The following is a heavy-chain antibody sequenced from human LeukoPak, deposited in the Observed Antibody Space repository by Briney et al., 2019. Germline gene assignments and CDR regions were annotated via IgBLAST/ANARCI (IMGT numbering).Heavy chain of an antibody. CDR2: ITGSGDST. D-gene: IGHD2-15*01. CDR1: GFTFSTFA. Sequence: GGSLRLSCAASGFTFSTFAVNWVRQAPGKGLEWVSAITGSGDSTYYADSVRGRFTVSRDNSKNTLFLQMNSLRAEDTAIYYCARSPPATRIPEYFQHWGQGTLVTVAS. V-gene: IGHV3-23*01. J-gene: IGHJ1*01. CDR3: ARSPPATRIPEYFQH.